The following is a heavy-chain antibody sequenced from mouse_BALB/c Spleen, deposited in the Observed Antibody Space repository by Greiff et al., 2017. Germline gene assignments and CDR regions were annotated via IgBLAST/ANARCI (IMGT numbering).Heavy chain of an antibody. Sequence: EVKLVESGGGLVKPGGSLKLSCAASGFTFSDYYMYWVRQTPEKRLEWVATISDGGSYTYYPDSVKGRFTISRDNAKNNLYLQMSSLKSEDTAMYYCARDGYGFAYWGQGTLVTVSA. V-gene: IGHV5-4*02. CDR1: GFTFSDYY. CDR3: ARDGYGFAY. J-gene: IGHJ3*01. D-gene: IGHD2-14*01. CDR2: ISDGGSYT.